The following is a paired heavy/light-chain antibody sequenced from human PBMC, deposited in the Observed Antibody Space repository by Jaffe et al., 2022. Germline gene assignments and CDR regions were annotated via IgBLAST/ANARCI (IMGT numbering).Heavy chain of an antibody. Sequence: QLQLQESGPGLVKPSETLSLTCTVSGGSISSSSYYWGWIRQPPGKGLEWIGSIYYSGSTYYNPSLKSRVTISVDTSKNQFSLKLSSVTAADTAVYYCARHAKYNWNYVGGYCSGGSCYSRHDGLDYWGQGTLVTVSS. V-gene: IGHV4-39*01. CDR1: GGSISSSSYY. CDR3: ARHAKYNWNYVGGYCSGGSCYSRHDGLDY. J-gene: IGHJ4*02. CDR2: IYYSGST. D-gene: IGHD2-15*01.
Light chain of an antibody. CDR1: QSISSY. Sequence: DIQMTQSPSSLSASVGDRVTITCRASQSISSYLNWYQQKPGKAPKLLIYAASSLQSGVPSRFSGSGSGTDFTLTISSLQPEDFATYYCQQSYSTPLTFGQGTKLEIK. J-gene: IGKJ2*01. V-gene: IGKV1-39*01. CDR2: AAS. CDR3: QQSYSTPLT.